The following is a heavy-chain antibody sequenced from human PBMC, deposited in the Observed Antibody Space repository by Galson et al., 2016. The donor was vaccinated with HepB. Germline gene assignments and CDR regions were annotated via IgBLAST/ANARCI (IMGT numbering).Heavy chain of an antibody. Sequence: SLRLSCAASGFNFEGYAMHWVRQAPGKGLEWVSGISWNSGAKGYADSVKGRFTISRDNTKNSLYLKMNSLRAEDTALYYCAKDRGGVIAAPGKYYCYGMDVWGKGTTVTVAS. CDR1: GFNFEGYA. J-gene: IGHJ6*04. CDR2: ISWNSGAK. V-gene: IGHV3-9*01. CDR3: AKDRGGVIAAPGKYYCYGMDV. D-gene: IGHD2-21*01.